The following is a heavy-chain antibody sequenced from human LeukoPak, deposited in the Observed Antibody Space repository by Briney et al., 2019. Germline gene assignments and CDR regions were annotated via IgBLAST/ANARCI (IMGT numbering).Heavy chain of an antibody. V-gene: IGHV4-34*01. CDR3: ARVYDILTRTFDP. J-gene: IGHJ5*02. D-gene: IGHD3-9*01. Sequence: KPSETLSLTCAVYGGSFSGYHWSWIRQNTGKGLEWIGEIDPYGGSNYNPSLKSRVTISVDTSKNQFSLKLSSVTAADTAVYYCARVYDILTRTFDPWGQGTLVTVSS. CDR1: GGSFSGYH. CDR2: IDPYGGS.